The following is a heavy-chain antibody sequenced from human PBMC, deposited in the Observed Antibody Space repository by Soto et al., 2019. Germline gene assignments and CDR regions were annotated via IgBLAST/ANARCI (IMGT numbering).Heavy chain of an antibody. CDR3: ASSLVTPSDAFDL. CDR2: ISEHGTRT. Sequence: TGGSLRLSCAASGFTFGNYAMNWVRQAPGKGLEWISTISEHGTRTYYANSVQGRFSMTRDNSKNTLYLQMNRLRADDTAVYFCASSLVTPSDAFDLWGRGTLVTVSS. CDR1: GFTFGNYA. J-gene: IGHJ3*01. V-gene: IGHV3-23*01. D-gene: IGHD2-21*02.